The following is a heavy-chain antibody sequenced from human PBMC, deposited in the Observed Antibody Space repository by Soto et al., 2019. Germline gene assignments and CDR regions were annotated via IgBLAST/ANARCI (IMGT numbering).Heavy chain of an antibody. CDR2: INHSGST. V-gene: IGHV4-34*01. Sequence: SETLSLTCAVYGGSFSGYYWSWIRQPPGKGLEWIGEINHSGSTNYNPSLKSRVTISVDTSKNQFSLKLSSVTAADTAVYYCARGLSKLWFVLKNWFDPWGQGTLVTV. CDR3: ARGLSKLWFVLKNWFDP. D-gene: IGHD3-10*01. CDR1: GGSFSGYY. J-gene: IGHJ5*02.